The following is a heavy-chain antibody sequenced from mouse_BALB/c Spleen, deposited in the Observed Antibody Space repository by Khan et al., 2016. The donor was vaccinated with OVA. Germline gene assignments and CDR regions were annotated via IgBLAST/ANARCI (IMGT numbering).Heavy chain of an antibody. Sequence: QIQMVQSGAELAKPGASVKMSCKASGYTFPTYWMHWVKQRPGQGLEWIGYINPTSGYTDYNQKFKDKATLTADKSSSTAYMPLSSLTSDDSAVYYCEKDRIDYWGKGTTLTDS. V-gene: IGHV1-7*01. J-gene: IGHJ2*01. CDR2: INPTSGYT. CDR1: GYTFPTYW. CDR3: EKDRIDY.